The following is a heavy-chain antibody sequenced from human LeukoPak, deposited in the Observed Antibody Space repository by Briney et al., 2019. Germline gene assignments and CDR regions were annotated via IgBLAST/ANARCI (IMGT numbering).Heavy chain of an antibody. CDR3: ARGPALYCTSSSCLDGVD. CDR2: ISRGGSYI. Sequence: GALRLSCAASGFTFSDYAMNWVRQAPGKGLEWVSSISRGGSYISYADSVKGRFTVSRDNAKDSLFLQMRSLRDEDTAVYYCARGPALYCTSSSCLDGVDWGQGTLVSVSS. CDR1: GFTFSDYA. V-gene: IGHV3-21*01. J-gene: IGHJ4*02. D-gene: IGHD2-2*01.